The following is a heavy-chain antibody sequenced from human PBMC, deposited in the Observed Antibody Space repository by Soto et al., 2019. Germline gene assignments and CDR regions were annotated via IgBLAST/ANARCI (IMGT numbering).Heavy chain of an antibody. V-gene: IGHV3-30*18. CDR1: GFTFRNYG. CDR3: AQGAYISGWYNPGDY. J-gene: IGHJ4*02. CDR2: VSYDGTNK. Sequence: GGSLRLSCAASGFTFRNYGMHWVRQAPGKGLEWLAVVSYDGTNKFYADSVKGRFTISRDNSRNTLFLQMNGLRSDDTAVYFCAQGAYISGWYNPGDYWGQGIQVTVSS. D-gene: IGHD6-19*01.